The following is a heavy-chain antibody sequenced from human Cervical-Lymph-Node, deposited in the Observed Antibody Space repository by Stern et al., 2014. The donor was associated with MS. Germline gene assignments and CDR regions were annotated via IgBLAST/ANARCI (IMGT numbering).Heavy chain of an antibody. CDR1: GFTFSHYS. D-gene: IGHD4-17*01. Sequence: EDQLVESGGGLVKPGESLRLSCDASGFTFSHYSINWVRQAPGKGLERISSISNDSTPTYSADSVEGRFTISRDSAKDSVSLHMVSLRAEDTAVYYCARARVGDYARSPHLDSWGQGTLVTVSS. CDR3: ARARVGDYARSPHLDS. J-gene: IGHJ4*02. CDR2: ISNDSTPT. V-gene: IGHV3-21*01.